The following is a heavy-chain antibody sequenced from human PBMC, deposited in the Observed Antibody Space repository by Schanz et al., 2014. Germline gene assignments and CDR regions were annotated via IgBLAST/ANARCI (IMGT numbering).Heavy chain of an antibody. D-gene: IGHD3-10*02. Sequence: EVQVVESGGGVVQPGRSLRLSCAASGFTFSSYWMHWVRQVPGKGLEWISYITYNGGTIYYADSVKGRFTISRDSSKNTLYLQMNSLRPEDTAIYYCAKNQYDDVDLSSFYFDFWGQGTLVTVSS. V-gene: IGHV3-48*04. CDR1: GFTFSSYW. J-gene: IGHJ4*02. CDR2: ITYNGGTI. CDR3: AKNQYDDVDLSSFYFDF.